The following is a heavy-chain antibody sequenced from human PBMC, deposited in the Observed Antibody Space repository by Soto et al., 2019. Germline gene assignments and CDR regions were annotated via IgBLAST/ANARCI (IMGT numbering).Heavy chain of an antibody. Sequence: ASVKVSCKSSGYTFTSYDINWVRQATRQGLEWMGWMNPNSGNTGYAQKFQGRVTMTRNTSISTAYMELSSLRSEDTAVYYCARISGYCSSTSCSNWFDPWGQGTLVTVSS. D-gene: IGHD2-2*03. V-gene: IGHV1-8*01. CDR2: MNPNSGNT. CDR1: GYTFTSYD. J-gene: IGHJ5*02. CDR3: ARISGYCSSTSCSNWFDP.